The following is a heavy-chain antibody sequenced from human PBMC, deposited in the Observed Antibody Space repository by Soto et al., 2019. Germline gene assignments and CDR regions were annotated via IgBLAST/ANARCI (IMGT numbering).Heavy chain of an antibody. CDR3: ARDRWEFRNYYDSSGYPDV. V-gene: IGHV4-59*01. CDR1: GGSISHYY. Sequence: SETLSLTCTVSGGSISHYYWSWIRQPPGKGLEWIGFIYYTGSTNYNPSLKSRVTISVDTSKNQFSLKLSSVTAADTAVYYCARDRWEFRNYYDSSGYPDVWGQGTTVTVSS. CDR2: IYYTGST. D-gene: IGHD3-22*01. J-gene: IGHJ6*02.